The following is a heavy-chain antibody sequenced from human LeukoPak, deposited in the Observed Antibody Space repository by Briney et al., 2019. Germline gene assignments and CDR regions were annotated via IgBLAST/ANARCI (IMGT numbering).Heavy chain of an antibody. V-gene: IGHV3-7*01. CDR3: ARVFIVGSRSVFDF. J-gene: IGHJ4*02. CDR1: GFTFSNYW. Sequence: GGSLRLSCAASGFTFSNYWMSWVRLAPGKGLEWVANIEQDGSEKYYVDSVEGRFTISRDNAKNLLSLQMNSLRAEDTAVYHCARVFIVGSRSVFDFWGQETLVTVSS. CDR2: IEQDGSEK. D-gene: IGHD2-21*01.